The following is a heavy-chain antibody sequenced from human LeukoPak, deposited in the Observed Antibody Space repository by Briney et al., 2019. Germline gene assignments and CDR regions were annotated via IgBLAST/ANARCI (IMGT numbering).Heavy chain of an antibody. CDR1: GYTFTSYD. D-gene: IGHD3-22*01. CDR3: ARLVGYYDSSGPRRHNWFDP. CDR2: MNPNSGNT. Sequence: ASVKVSCKASGYTFTSYDINWVRQATGQGLEWMGWMNPNSGNTGYAQKFQGRVTMTRNTSISTAYMELSGLRSEDTAVYYCARLVGYYDSSGPRRHNWFDPWGQGTLVTVSS. J-gene: IGHJ5*02. V-gene: IGHV1-8*01.